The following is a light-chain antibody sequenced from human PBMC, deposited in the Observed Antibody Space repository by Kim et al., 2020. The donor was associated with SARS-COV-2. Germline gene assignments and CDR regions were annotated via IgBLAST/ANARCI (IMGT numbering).Light chain of an antibody. J-gene: IGKJ1*01. V-gene: IGKV3-20*01. Sequence: SPGERATLSCRASQSVVSSYLAGHQQKPGQAPRLLIYGASRRATGIPDRFSGSGSGTDFTLTISRLEPEDSAVYYCHHYGSAPQTFGQGTKVDIK. CDR1: QSVVSSY. CDR2: GAS. CDR3: HHYGSAPQT.